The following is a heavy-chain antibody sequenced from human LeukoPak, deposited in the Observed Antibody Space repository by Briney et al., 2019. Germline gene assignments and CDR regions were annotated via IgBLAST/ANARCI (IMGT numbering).Heavy chain of an antibody. CDR1: GGSISSYY. CDR3: ARDSLGAKGAFDY. J-gene: IGHJ4*02. D-gene: IGHD4/OR15-4a*01. Sequence: SETLTLTCTVSGGSISSYYWSWIRQPPGKGLEWIGYIYYSGSTNYNPSLKSRVTISVDTSKNQFSLKLSSVTAADTAVYYCARDSLGAKGAFDYWGQGTLVTVSS. CDR2: IYYSGST. V-gene: IGHV4-59*12.